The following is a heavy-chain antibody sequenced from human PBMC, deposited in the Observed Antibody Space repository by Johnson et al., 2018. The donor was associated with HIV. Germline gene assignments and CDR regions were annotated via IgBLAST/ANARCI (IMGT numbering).Heavy chain of an antibody. D-gene: IGHD1-26*01. J-gene: IGHJ3*02. Sequence: QMLLVESGGGVVQPGRSLRLSCAASGFTFSSYAMHWVRQAPGKGLEWVAVIWYDGSNEYYADSVKGRFTISRDHSKNTLYLQMNGLRAEDTAVYYCAGDFVSWGATTGGPFDIWGQGTMVTVSS. CDR3: AGDFVSWGATTGGPFDI. CDR1: GFTFSSYA. CDR2: IWYDGSNE. V-gene: IGHV3-30*04.